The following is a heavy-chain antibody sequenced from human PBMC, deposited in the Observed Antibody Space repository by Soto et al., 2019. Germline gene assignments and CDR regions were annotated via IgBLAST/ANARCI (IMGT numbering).Heavy chain of an antibody. J-gene: IGHJ6*03. Sequence: TLSLTCAVSGRSISSGGYSWSWIRQPPGKGLEWIGYIYHSGSTYYNPSLKSRVTISVDRSKNQFSLKLSSVTAADTAVYYCARNVGYDYIWGDYYYYMDVWGKGTTVTVSS. V-gene: IGHV4-30-2*01. CDR1: GRSISSGGYS. CDR2: IYHSGST. CDR3: ARNVGYDYIWGDYYYYMDV. D-gene: IGHD3-16*01.